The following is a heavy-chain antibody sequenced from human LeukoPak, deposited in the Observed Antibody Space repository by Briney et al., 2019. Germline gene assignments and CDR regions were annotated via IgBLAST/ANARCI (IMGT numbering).Heavy chain of an antibody. V-gene: IGHV3-23*01. Sequence: GGSLRLSCAASGFTFSSYTMNWVRQAPWKGPEWVSSICSGSDYTFYADSVKGRITISRDNSKNTLYLQMNSLRAGDTAIYHCAKIGVIGNWYYDVWGRGTLVTVSS. CDR2: ICSGSDYT. J-gene: IGHJ2*01. D-gene: IGHD3-10*01. CDR1: GFTFSSYT. CDR3: AKIGVIGNWYYDV.